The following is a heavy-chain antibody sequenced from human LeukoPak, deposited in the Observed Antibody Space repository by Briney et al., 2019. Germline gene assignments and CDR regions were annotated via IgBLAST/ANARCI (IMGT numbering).Heavy chain of an antibody. CDR1: GGSFSGYY. V-gene: IGHV4-34*01. Sequence: SETLSLTCAVYGGSFSGYYWSWIRQPPGKGLEWIGEINHSGSTNYNPSLKSRVTISVDTSKNQFSPKLSSVTAADTAVYYCARRGYSYGRYYYYGMDVWGQGTTVTVSS. CDR3: ARRGYSYGRYYYYGMDV. J-gene: IGHJ6*02. D-gene: IGHD5-18*01. CDR2: INHSGST.